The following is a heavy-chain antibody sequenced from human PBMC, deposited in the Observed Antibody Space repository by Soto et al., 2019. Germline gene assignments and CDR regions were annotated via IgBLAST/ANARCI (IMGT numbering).Heavy chain of an antibody. CDR1: GGTFSSYA. CDR3: ASPNSSSWYHHYYYGMDV. CDR2: IIPIFGTA. V-gene: IGHV1-69*13. D-gene: IGHD6-13*01. J-gene: IGHJ6*02. Sequence: SVKVSCKASGGTFSSYAISWVRQAPGQGLEWMGGIIPIFGTANYAQKFQGRVTITADESTSTAYMELSSLRSEDTAVYYCASPNSSSWYHHYYYGMDVWGQGTTVTVSS.